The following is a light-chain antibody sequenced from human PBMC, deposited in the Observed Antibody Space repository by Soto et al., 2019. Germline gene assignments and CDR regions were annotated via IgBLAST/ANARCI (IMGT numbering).Light chain of an antibody. CDR2: DVS. CDR3: KSYTRSSTIHYV. V-gene: IGLV2-14*01. J-gene: IGLJ1*01. CDR1: SSDVVGYNY. Sequence: QSVLAQPASVSGSPGQSITISCTGTSSDVVGYNYVSWYQQHPGKAPKLMIYDVSHRPSGVSTRFSGSTSANTASLTISGLQADYEADYYWKSYTRSSTIHYVFGTRSKVTVL.